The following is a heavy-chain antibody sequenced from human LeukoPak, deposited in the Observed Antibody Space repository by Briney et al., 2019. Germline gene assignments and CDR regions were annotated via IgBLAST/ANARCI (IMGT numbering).Heavy chain of an antibody. V-gene: IGHV3-23*01. J-gene: IGHJ4*02. Sequence: SGGSVRLSCAASGFTFDNYAMSWVRQAPGRGLEWVSGISGTVTSSYYADSVKGRFTISRDNSENTLSLQLNSLRAEDTAVYYCARDSYYDSSGPTDYWGQGTLVTVSS. CDR3: ARDSYYDSSGPTDY. D-gene: IGHD3-22*01. CDR1: GFTFDNYA. CDR2: ISGTVTSS.